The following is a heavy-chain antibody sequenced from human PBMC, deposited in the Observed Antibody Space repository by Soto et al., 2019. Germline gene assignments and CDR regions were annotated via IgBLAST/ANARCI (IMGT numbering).Heavy chain of an antibody. J-gene: IGHJ4*02. D-gene: IGHD3-10*01. CDR3: AAGSYFVFDY. Sequence: ASVKVSCKASGYTFTRYGVHWVRQAPGQRPEWVGRINPYNGATNYSQNFQGRVTITRDISANSAYMELSSLRSEDTAVYYCAAGSYFVFDYWGQGTLVTVSS. CDR1: GYTFTRYG. V-gene: IGHV1-3*01. CDR2: INPYNGAT.